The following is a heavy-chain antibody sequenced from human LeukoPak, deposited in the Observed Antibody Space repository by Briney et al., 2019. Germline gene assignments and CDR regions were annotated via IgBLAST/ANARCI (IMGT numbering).Heavy chain of an antibody. CDR3: AKVRGYSYGYFDY. J-gene: IGHJ4*02. CDR1: GFTFSSYG. Sequence: GGSLRLSCAASGFTFSSYGMHWVRQAPGKGLEWVSGISWNSGSIGYADSVKGRFTISRDNAKNSLYLQMNSLRAEDTALYYCAKVRGYSYGYFDYWGQGTLVTVSS. V-gene: IGHV3-9*01. CDR2: ISWNSGSI. D-gene: IGHD5-18*01.